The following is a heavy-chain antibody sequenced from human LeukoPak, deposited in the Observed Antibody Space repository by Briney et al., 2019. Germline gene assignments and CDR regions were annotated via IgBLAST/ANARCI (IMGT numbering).Heavy chain of an antibody. Sequence: GGSLRLSCAASGFTFSSYAMSWVRQAPGKGLEWVSAISGSGGSTYYAGSVKGRFTISRDNSKNTVFLQMNSLRAEDTAVYYCARGRQITGTYYPYDYWGQGTLVTVSS. V-gene: IGHV3-23*01. J-gene: IGHJ4*02. CDR2: ISGSGGST. CDR3: ARGRQITGTYYPYDY. CDR1: GFTFSSYA. D-gene: IGHD1-26*01.